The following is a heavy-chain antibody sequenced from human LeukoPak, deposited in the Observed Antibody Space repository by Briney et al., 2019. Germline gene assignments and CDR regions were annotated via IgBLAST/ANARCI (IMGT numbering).Heavy chain of an antibody. CDR2: IIPIFGTT. CDR1: EGTFSNYA. J-gene: IGHJ4*02. V-gene: IGHV1-69*05. CDR3: ARGGEANYYDTSGYYLYYY. Sequence: ASVKVSCKASEGTFSNYAISWVRQAPGQGLEWMGRIIPIFGTTNYAQKFQGRVTITTDESTSTAYMELSSLRSEDTAVYYCARGGEANYYDTSGYYLYYYWGQGTPVTVSS. D-gene: IGHD3-22*01.